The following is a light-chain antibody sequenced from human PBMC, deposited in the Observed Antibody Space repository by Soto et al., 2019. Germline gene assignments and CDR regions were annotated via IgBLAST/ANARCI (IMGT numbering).Light chain of an antibody. CDR3: CSYAGSSTYVV. CDR2: EVS. CDR1: SSDVGSYNL. V-gene: IGLV2-23*02. J-gene: IGLJ2*01. Sequence: QSALTQPASVSGSAGQSITISCTGTSSDVGSYNLVSWYQQHPGKAPKLMIYEVSKRPSGVSNRFSGSKSGNTASLTISGLQAEDEADYYCCSYAGSSTYVVFGGGTKLTVL.